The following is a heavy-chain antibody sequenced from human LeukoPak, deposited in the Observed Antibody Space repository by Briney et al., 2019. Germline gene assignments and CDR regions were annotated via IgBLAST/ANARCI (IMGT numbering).Heavy chain of an antibody. CDR1: GFTFSTYA. D-gene: IGHD3-10*01. J-gene: IGHJ4*02. CDR3: AKDEGVVLSTSFDFGH. Sequence: GGSLRLSCVVSGFTFSTYAMSWVRQAPGKGLEWVAFISGSGRNTYYADSVKGRFTISRDNFRNTLSLQMSSLRPDDTAIYYCAKDEGVVLSTSFDFGHWGQGTLVAVSS. V-gene: IGHV3-23*01. CDR2: ISGSGRNT.